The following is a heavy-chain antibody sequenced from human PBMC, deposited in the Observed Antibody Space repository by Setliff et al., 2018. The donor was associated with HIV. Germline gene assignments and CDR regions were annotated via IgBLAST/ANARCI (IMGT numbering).Heavy chain of an antibody. CDR3: ARLLRSGYSTTWFEGGAAWWFDP. V-gene: IGHV4-34*12. J-gene: IGHJ5*02. CDR1: GASFSDYY. D-gene: IGHD6-13*01. Sequence: PSETLSLTCAVYGASFSDYYWSWIRQPPGKGLEWIGAIFHSGITTYNPPLKSRVTISVDMSKNQFSLNLSSVTAADTAAYYWARLLRSGYSTTWFEGGAAWWFDPWGQGTLVTVSS. CDR2: IFHSGIT.